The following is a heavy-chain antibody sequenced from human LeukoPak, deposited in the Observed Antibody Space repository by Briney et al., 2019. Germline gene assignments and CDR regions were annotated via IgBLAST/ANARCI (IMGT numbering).Heavy chain of an antibody. J-gene: IGHJ3*02. CDR2: IYHSGST. CDR1: GYSISSGYY. CDR3: ARVGYYGSGRVDAFDI. D-gene: IGHD3-10*01. Sequence: PSETLSLTCAVPGYSISSGYYWGWIRQPPGKGLEWIGSIYHSGSTYYNPSLKSRVTISVDSSKNQFSLKLSSVTAADTAVYYCARVGYYGSGRVDAFDIWGQGTMVTVSS. V-gene: IGHV4-38-2*01.